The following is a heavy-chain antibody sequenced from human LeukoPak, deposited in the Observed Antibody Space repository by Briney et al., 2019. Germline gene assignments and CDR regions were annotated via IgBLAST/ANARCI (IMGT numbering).Heavy chain of an antibody. CDR3: ASLLGDIVVY. CDR1: VGSISGSSYY. J-gene: IGHJ4*02. CDR2: IYYSGST. D-gene: IGHD2-15*01. Sequence: SETLSLTRTVSVGSISGSSYYWGCIRQPPGKGLEWIGSIYYSGSTYYNPSLKSRVTISVDTSKNQFSLKLSSVTAADTAVYYYASLLGDIVVYWRQGSLVTVSS. V-gene: IGHV4-39*01.